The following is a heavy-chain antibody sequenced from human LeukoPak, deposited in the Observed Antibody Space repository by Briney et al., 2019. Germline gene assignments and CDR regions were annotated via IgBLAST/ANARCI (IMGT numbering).Heavy chain of an antibody. CDR1: GESLSGYC. V-gene: IGHV4-34*01. J-gene: IGHJ4*02. D-gene: IGHD2-21*01. Sequence: SETLSLTCAVYGESLSGYCWSWIRQSPGGGLEWIGEINHRGSSNYNPSLKSRVTISADRSKNQFSLKMTAVTAADRAVYFCAISSVGWYSFWGWGQGTLVTVSS. CDR3: AISSVGWYSFWG. CDR2: INHRGSS.